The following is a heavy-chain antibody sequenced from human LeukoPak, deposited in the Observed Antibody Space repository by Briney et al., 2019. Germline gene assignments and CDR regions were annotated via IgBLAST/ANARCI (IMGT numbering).Heavy chain of an antibody. CDR3: ARGAPYGGSGSPLFGY. Sequence: ASVKVSCKASGYTFTSYDINWVRQATGQGLEWMGWMNPNSGNTGYAQKFQGRVTMTRNTSISTAYMELSSLRSEDTAVYYCARGAPYGGSGSPLFGYWGQGTLVTVSS. V-gene: IGHV1-8*01. CDR1: GYTFTSYD. J-gene: IGHJ4*02. CDR2: MNPNSGNT. D-gene: IGHD3-10*01.